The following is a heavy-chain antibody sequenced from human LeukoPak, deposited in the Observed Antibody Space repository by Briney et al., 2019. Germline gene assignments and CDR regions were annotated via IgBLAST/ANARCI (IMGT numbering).Heavy chain of an antibody. CDR1: GVTFNSNY. CDR3: VKSGSYYNEPYYFDY. J-gene: IGHJ4*02. CDR2: IYSGGST. Sequence: PGGSLRLSCAASGVTFNSNYMSWVRQAPGKGLEWVSVIYSGGSTFYSDSVKGRFTISRDNSKNTLYLQMSSLRAEDTAVYYCVKSGSYYNEPYYFDYWGQGTLVTVSS. V-gene: IGHV3-66*01. D-gene: IGHD3-10*01.